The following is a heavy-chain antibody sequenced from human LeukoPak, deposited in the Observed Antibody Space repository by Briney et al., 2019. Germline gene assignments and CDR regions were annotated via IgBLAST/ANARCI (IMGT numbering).Heavy chain of an antibody. CDR2: INHSGST. J-gene: IGHJ6*03. Sequence: SETLSLTCAVYGGSFSGYYWSWIRQPPGKGLEWIGEINHSGSTNYNPSLKSRVTISVDTSKNQFSLKLSSVTAADTAVYYCARLPRARDYYYYYMDVWGKGTTVTVSS. V-gene: IGHV4-34*01. CDR3: ARLPRARDYYYYYMDV. CDR1: GGSFSGYY.